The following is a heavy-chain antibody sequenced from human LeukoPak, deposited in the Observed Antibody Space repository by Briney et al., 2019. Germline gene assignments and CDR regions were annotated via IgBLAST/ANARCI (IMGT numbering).Heavy chain of an antibody. CDR1: GFTFDGYA. J-gene: IGHJ4*02. Sequence: GGSLRLSCAASGFTFDGYAMHWVRQAPGKGLEWVSGISWNSGSIGYADSVKGRFTISRDNAKNSLYLQMNSLRAEDTAVYYCARVLQGEWFFDYWGQGTLVTVSS. CDR3: ARVLQGEWFFDY. V-gene: IGHV3-9*01. D-gene: IGHD3-3*01. CDR2: ISWNSGSI.